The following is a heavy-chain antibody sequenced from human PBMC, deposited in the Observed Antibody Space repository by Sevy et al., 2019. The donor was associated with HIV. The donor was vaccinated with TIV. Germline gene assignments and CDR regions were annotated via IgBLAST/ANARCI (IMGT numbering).Heavy chain of an antibody. V-gene: IGHV4-39*01. D-gene: IGHD3-3*01. Sequence: SETLSLTCIVSGDSISSSSYYWGWIRQPPGKGLEWIASISYSGNTYYNPSLKSRTTMSIDTSKSQFFLTLNSVTAPDAAVYYCARSGHYYDFWSGYMTSGYFDFWGPGTLVTVSS. CDR3: ARSGHYYDFWSGYMTSGYFDF. CDR2: ISYSGNT. CDR1: GDSISSSSYY. J-gene: IGHJ4*02.